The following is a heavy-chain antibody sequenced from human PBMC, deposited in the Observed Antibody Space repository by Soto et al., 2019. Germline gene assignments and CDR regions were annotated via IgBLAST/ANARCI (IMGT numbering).Heavy chain of an antibody. Sequence: EVQLVESGGGVVQPGGSLRLSCAASGFTFSGHWMHWVRQAPGEGLVWVSRITPYGSTTDYAASVKGRFIISRDNAKNMVYLQMNSLRVEDTAVYYCTSLSIAVAHFAFDLWGQGTLVTVSS. J-gene: IGHJ3*01. V-gene: IGHV3-74*01. CDR3: TSLSIAVAHFAFDL. CDR2: ITPYGSTT. CDR1: GFTFSGHW. D-gene: IGHD6-19*01.